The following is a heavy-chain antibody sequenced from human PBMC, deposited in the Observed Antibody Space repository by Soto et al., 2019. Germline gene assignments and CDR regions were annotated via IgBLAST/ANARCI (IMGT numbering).Heavy chain of an antibody. CDR3: ARDGTTVTSESRGYYYYGMDV. CDR1: GFTFSSYG. V-gene: IGHV3-33*01. CDR2: IWYDGSNK. Sequence: GALRLSCAASGFTFSSYGMHWVRQAPGKGLEWVAVIWYDGSNKYYADSVKGRFTISRDNSKNTLYLQMNSLRAEDTAVYYCARDGTTVTSESRGYYYYGMDVWGQGTTVTVSS. J-gene: IGHJ6*02. D-gene: IGHD4-17*01.